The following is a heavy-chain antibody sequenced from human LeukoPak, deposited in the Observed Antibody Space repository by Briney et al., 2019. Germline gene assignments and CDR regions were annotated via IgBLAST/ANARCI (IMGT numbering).Heavy chain of an antibody. CDR2: ISGYNGDT. D-gene: IGHD3-9*01. J-gene: IGHJ4*02. V-gene: IGHV1-18*01. Sequence: ASVKVSCKASGYTFTTYGISWVRQAPGQGLEWMGWISGYNGDTHYAQKVQGRVTMTTDTSTNTVYMEFRSLRSDDTAAYYCARDFETRSPWSDLFDNWGQGTLVTVSS. CDR1: GYTFTTYG. CDR3: ARDFETRSPWSDLFDN.